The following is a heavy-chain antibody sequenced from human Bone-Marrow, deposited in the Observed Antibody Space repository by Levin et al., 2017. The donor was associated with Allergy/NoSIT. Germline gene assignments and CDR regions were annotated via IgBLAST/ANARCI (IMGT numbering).Heavy chain of an antibody. CDR3: ARWSRESSIFGNYYFAMDV. CDR1: GFSLSDGKMG. D-gene: IGHD3-3*01. J-gene: IGHJ6*02. V-gene: IGHV2-26*01. CDR2: VFSTDEK. Sequence: SGPTLVKPTATLTLTCTFSGFSLSDGKMGVSWIRQPPGKALQWLALVFSTDEKSYTPSLKSRLTISKDTSKRQVVLTMTNVDPVDTATYYCARWSRESSIFGNYYFAMDVWGQGTTVTVSS.